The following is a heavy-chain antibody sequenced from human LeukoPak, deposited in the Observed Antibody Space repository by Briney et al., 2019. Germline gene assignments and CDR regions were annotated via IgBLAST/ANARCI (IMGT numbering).Heavy chain of an antibody. D-gene: IGHD4-17*01. CDR2: IYPGDADT. V-gene: IGHV5-51*01. CDR1: GYSFTSYW. Sequence: GESLKISCKGSGYSFTSYWIGWVRQMPGKGLEWMWIIYPGDADTRYSPSFQGQVTISADKSISTAYLQWSGLKASDTAMYYCARLYYGDYDGAFDIWGQGTMVTVSS. CDR3: ARLYYGDYDGAFDI. J-gene: IGHJ3*02.